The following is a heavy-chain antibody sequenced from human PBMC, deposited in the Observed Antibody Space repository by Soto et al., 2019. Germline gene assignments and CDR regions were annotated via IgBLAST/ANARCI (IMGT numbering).Heavy chain of an antibody. CDR2: IYPGDSDT. CDR1: GYTFSTYW. V-gene: IGHV5-51*01. Sequence: GESLKISCQGSGYTFSTYWIGWVRQMPGKGLEWMGIIYPGDSDTTYNPSFEGQVTISADKSISTAYLQWSSLKASDTAIYYCARKSGFDFGWFDPWGQGTLVTVSS. D-gene: IGHD5-12*01. J-gene: IGHJ5*02. CDR3: ARKSGFDFGWFDP.